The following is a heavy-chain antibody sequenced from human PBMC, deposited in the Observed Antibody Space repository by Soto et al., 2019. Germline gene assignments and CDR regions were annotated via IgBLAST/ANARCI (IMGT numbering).Heavy chain of an antibody. Sequence: QITLKESGPALVKPTRTLTLTCTFSGFSLSTSGAGVGWIRQPPGKALDWLALIYWVDDKRYSQSLKSRLTITKDTSKNQVVLTMTNMDPVDTATYYCARGYSSSWDAEYFQHWGQGTLVTVSS. D-gene: IGHD6-13*01. CDR2: IYWVDDK. J-gene: IGHJ1*01. CDR1: GFSLSTSGAG. V-gene: IGHV2-5*02. CDR3: ARGYSSSWDAEYFQH.